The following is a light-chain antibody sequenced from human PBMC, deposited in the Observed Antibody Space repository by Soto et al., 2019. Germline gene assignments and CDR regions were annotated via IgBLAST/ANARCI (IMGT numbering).Light chain of an antibody. V-gene: IGLV3-21*04. J-gene: IGLJ1*01. CDR2: YDS. CDR3: QVWDRSSDQYF. Sequence: SYELTQPPSVSVAPGETARITCGGNNIGSKSVHWYQQKAGQAPVEVIHYDSDRPSGIPDRFSGSNSGNTATLTISRVEAGDEADYYCQVWDRSSDQYFFATGTKVTVL. CDR1: NIGSKS.